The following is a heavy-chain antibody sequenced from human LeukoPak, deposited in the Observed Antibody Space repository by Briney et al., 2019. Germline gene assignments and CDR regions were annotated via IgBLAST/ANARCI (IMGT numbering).Heavy chain of an antibody. CDR3: ARVRVRFGVNWFDP. V-gene: IGHV1-46*01. J-gene: IGHJ5*02. CDR2: INPSGTWT. D-gene: IGHD3-10*01. Sequence: GASVEVSCKASGHTFSRSYMHWVRQAPGQGLEWMGVINPSGTWTSYAQKFRGRITMTRDMSTSTDYMELRSLGFEDTAVYYCARVRVRFGVNWFDPWGQGTLVTVSS. CDR1: GHTFSRSY.